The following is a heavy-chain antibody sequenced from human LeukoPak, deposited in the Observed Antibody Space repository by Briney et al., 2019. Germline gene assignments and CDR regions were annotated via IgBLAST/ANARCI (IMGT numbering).Heavy chain of an antibody. CDR1: GGSFSAYY. Sequence: SETLCLTCAVSGGSFSAYYWSWVRQPPGKGLGWVGEINHNGGNNYNLSPMSRVTTSVGETKNQFSFMLSYVTGADEAVYYCGSGGNFDYWGWGQRVLVT. D-gene: IGHD3-9*01. J-gene: IGHJ4*02. V-gene: IGHV4-34*01. CDR3: GSGGNFDYWG. CDR2: INHNGGN.